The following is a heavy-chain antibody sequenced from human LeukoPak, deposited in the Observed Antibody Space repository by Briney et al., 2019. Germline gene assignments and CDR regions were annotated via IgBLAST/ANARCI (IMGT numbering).Heavy chain of an antibody. CDR3: ASIGPRGSGAPDY. CDR2: ISSSSSYT. CDR1: GFTFSTYA. Sequence: NPGGSLRLSCAASGFTFSTYAMSWVRQAPGKGLEWVSYISSSSSYTNYADSVKGRFTISRDNAKNSLYLQMNSLRAEDTAVYYCASIGPRGSGAPDYWGQGTLVTVSS. J-gene: IGHJ4*02. V-gene: IGHV3-11*03. D-gene: IGHD3-10*01.